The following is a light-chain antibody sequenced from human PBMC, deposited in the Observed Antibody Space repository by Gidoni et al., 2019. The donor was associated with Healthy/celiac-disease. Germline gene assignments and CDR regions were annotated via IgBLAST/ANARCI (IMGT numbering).Light chain of an antibody. V-gene: IGLV3-9*01. CDR2: RDS. Sequence: SYELTQPLSVSVALGQTARITCGGNNIGRKNVHWYQQKPGPAPVLVIYRDSNRPSGIPERFSGSKSGNTATLTISRAQAGDEADYYCQVWDSGTVVFGGGTKLTVL. CDR1: NIGRKN. J-gene: IGLJ2*01. CDR3: QVWDSGTVV.